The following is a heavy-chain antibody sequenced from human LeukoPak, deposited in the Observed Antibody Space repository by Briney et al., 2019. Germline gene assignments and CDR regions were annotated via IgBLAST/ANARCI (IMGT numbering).Heavy chain of an antibody. CDR1: GYTFTSYG. Sequence: SVKVSCKASGYTFTSYGISWVRQAPGQGLEWMGGIIPIFGTANYAQKFQVRVTITADESTSTAYMELSSLRSEDTAVYYCARARYCSGGSCEVDSWGQGTLVTVSS. J-gene: IGHJ4*02. D-gene: IGHD2-15*01. CDR3: ARARYCSGGSCEVDS. CDR2: IIPIFGTA. V-gene: IGHV1-69*13.